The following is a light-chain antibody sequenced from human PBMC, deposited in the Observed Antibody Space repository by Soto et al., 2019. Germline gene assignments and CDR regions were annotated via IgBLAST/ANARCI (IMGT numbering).Light chain of an antibody. CDR3: SSYTSSNIHL. CDR2: EVD. CDR1: SRDVGGYNY. J-gene: IGLJ2*01. Sequence: QSALTQPASVSGSPGQSITISCTGTSRDVGGYNYVSWYQQHPGKAPKLMIYEVDNRPSGISYRFSGSKSGNTASLTISGLQAEDEADYFCSSYTSSNIHLCGGGTKLTVL. V-gene: IGLV2-14*01.